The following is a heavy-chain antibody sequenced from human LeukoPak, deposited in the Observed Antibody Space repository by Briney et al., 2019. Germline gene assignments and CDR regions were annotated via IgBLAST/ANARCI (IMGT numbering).Heavy chain of an antibody. Sequence: GGSLRLSCAASGFTFSRYAMSWVRQAPGKGLEWVSAISGSGGSTYYADSVKGRFTISRDNSKNTLYLQMNSLRAEDTAVYYCATDRRFLDPFDYWGQGTLVTVSS. CDR2: ISGSGGST. D-gene: IGHD3/OR15-3a*01. CDR1: GFTFSRYA. CDR3: ATDRRFLDPFDY. V-gene: IGHV3-23*01. J-gene: IGHJ4*02.